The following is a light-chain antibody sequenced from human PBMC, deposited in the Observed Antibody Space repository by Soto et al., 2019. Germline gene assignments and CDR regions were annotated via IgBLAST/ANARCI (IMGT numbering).Light chain of an antibody. CDR1: SNDVGNYNL. CDR2: EDS. Sequence: QSALTQPASLSGSPGQSITVSCTGSSNDVGNYNLVSWYQQSPGKAPKLLIYEDSKRPSGVSNRFSGSKSGDTASLTISGLQTEDEADYYCCSYTGGSTAEVFGTGTKLTVL. V-gene: IGLV2-23*01. J-gene: IGLJ1*01. CDR3: CSYTGGSTAEV.